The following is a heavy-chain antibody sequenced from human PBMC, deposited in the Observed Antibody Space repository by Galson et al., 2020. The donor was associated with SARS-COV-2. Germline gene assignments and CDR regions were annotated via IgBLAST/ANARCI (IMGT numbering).Heavy chain of an antibody. CDR2: ISGSGGST. J-gene: IGHJ6*02. CDR1: GFTFSSYA. V-gene: IGHV3-23*01. Sequence: GESLKISCAASGFTFSSYAMSWVRQAPGKGLEWVSAISGSGGSTYYADSVKGRFTISRDNSKNTLYLQMNSLRAEDTAVYYCWGSVVVVPAAIRSFYYYYGMDVWGQGTTVTVSS. CDR3: WGSVVVVPAAIRSFYYYYGMDV. D-gene: IGHD2-2*01.